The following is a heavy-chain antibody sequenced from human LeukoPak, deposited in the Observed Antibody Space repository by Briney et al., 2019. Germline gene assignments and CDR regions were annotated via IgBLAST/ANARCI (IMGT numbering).Heavy chain of an antibody. J-gene: IGHJ4*02. D-gene: IGHD2-21*02. CDR2: IQREIDGGTT. Sequence: GGSLRLSCEASGFTFSDAWMSWVRQAPGRGLEWVGRIQREIDGGTTDYAAPVKGRFTISRDDSKNTLYLQMNSLKIEDTAVYYCATELLGHFDYWSQGTLVTVSS. V-gene: IGHV3-15*01. CDR1: GFTFSDAW. CDR3: ATELLGHFDY.